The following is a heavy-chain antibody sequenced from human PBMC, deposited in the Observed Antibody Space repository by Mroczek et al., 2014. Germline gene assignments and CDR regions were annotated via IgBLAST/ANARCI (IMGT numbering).Heavy chain of an antibody. CDR2: ISYDGSNK. V-gene: IGHV3-30*04. J-gene: IGHJ4*02. CDR3: AKDQSAGIAVAGLDY. CDR1: GFTFSSYA. D-gene: IGHD6-19*01. Sequence: VQLVESGGGVVQPGRSLRLSCAASGFTFSSYAMHWVRQAPGKGLEWVAVISYDGSNKYYADSVKGRFTISRDNSKNTLYLQMNSLRAEDTAVYYCAKDQSAGIAVAGLDYWGQGTPGH.